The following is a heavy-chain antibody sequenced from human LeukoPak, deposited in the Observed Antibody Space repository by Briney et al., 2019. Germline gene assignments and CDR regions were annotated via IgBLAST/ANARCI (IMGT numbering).Heavy chain of an antibody. Sequence: GGSLRLSCAASDFTVSNNFFIWVRQAPGKRLEEVGFLFPCDPPLHAHPKKSSFTISRHNYKTTLSLQMDSLRSEDTAVYYCAGSRYGDYYGDFWGQGNLVSVSS. V-gene: IGHV3-53*04. CDR2: LFPCDPP. CDR3: AGSRYGDYYGDF. CDR1: DFTVSNNF. D-gene: IGHD4-17*01. J-gene: IGHJ4*02.